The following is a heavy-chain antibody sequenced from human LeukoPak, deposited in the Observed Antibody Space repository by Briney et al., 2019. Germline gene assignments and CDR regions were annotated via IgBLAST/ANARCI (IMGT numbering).Heavy chain of an antibody. CDR2: INAGNGNT. CDR1: GYTFTSYA. CDR3: ARENYYDSSGYYSHPNWFDP. J-gene: IGHJ5*02. D-gene: IGHD3-22*01. V-gene: IGHV1-3*03. Sequence: ASVKVSCKASGYTFTSYAMHWVRQAPGQRLEWMGWINAGNGNTKYSQEFQGRVTITRDTSASTAYMELSSLRSEDMAVYYCARENYYDSSGYYSHPNWFDPWGQGTLVTVSS.